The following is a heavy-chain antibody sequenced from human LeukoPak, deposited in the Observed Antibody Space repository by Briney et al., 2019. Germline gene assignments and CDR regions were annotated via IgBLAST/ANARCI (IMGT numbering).Heavy chain of an antibody. CDR2: INWNSVNI. Sequence: PGGSLRLSCTASGFAFGHYAMNWVRQVPGKGLEWVSSINWNSVNIDYADSVKGRFTISRDNAKNSLYLQMNSLRPEDTALYYCARGNSYGYRYFDSWGQGTLVTVSS. CDR1: GFAFGHYA. V-gene: IGHV3-9*01. CDR3: ARGNSYGYRYFDS. J-gene: IGHJ4*01. D-gene: IGHD5-18*01.